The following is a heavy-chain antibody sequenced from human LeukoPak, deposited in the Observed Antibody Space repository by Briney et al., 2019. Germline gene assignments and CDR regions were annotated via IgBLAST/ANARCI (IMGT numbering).Heavy chain of an antibody. CDR2: ISSSSSYI. D-gene: IGHD4-17*01. CDR1: GFTFSSYS. Sequence: GRSLRLSCAASGFTFSSYSMNWVRQAPGKGLEWVSSISSSSSYIYYADSVKGRFTISKDNAKNSLYLQMNSLRAEDTAVYYCARDSEQNHDYGDYPDYWGQGTLVTVSS. V-gene: IGHV3-21*01. J-gene: IGHJ4*02. CDR3: ARDSEQNHDYGDYPDY.